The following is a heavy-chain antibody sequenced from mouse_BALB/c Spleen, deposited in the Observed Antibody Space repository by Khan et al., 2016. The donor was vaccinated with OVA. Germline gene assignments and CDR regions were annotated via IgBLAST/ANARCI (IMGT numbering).Heavy chain of an antibody. V-gene: IGHV1-5*01. CDR2: IYPGNSDT. CDR1: GYSFTSYW. D-gene: IGHD2-1*01. CDR3: TNGNYVAWFAY. J-gene: IGHJ3*01. Sequence: QSGTVLARPGASVKMSCKASGYSFTSYWMHWVKQRPGQGLEWIGGIYPGNSDTSYNQKFKGKAKLTAVTSASTAYMELSSLTNEDSAVYYCTNGNYVAWFAYWGQGTLVTVSA.